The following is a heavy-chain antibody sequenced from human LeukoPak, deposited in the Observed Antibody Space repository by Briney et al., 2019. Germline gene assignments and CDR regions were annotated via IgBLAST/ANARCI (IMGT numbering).Heavy chain of an antibody. Sequence: SETLSLTCTVSGGSISSYYWSWIRQPAGKGLEWIGRIYTSGSTNYNPSLKSRVTMSVDTSKNQFSLKLSSVTAADTAVYYCARGLRGQLWFGERFDPRGQGTLVTVSS. V-gene: IGHV4-4*07. CDR3: ARGLRGQLWFGERFDP. D-gene: IGHD3-10*01. CDR1: GGSISSYY. CDR2: IYTSGST. J-gene: IGHJ5*02.